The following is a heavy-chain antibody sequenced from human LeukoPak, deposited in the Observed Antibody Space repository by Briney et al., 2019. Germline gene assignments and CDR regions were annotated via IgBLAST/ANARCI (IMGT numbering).Heavy chain of an antibody. CDR1: GGSIRSSSYY. CDR3: AKLYGGSSSWYFDS. CDR2: IYYSGST. V-gene: IGHV4-39*01. J-gene: IGHJ4*02. Sequence: PSETLSLTCTVSGGSIRSSSYYWGWIRQPPGKGLEWIGSIYYSGSTYYNPSLRSRVTIFVDTSKNQFSLKLSYVTAADTAVYYCAKLYGGSSSWYFDSWGQGTLVTVSS. D-gene: IGHD6-13*01.